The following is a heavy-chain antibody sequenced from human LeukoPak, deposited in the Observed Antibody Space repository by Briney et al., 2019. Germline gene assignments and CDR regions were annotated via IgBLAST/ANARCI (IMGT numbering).Heavy chain of an antibody. V-gene: IGHV1-2*02. D-gene: IGHD3-22*01. CDR3: ARYYYDTSSVFDV. CDR2: INPNSGGT. Sequence: ASVKVPCKASGYTFTDYYMHWVRQAPGQGLEWMGWINPNSGGTNYAQKFQGRVTMTRDTSISTAYMELSRLRSDDTAVYYCARYYYDTSSVFDVWGQGTRVTVSS. J-gene: IGHJ3*01. CDR1: GYTFTDYY.